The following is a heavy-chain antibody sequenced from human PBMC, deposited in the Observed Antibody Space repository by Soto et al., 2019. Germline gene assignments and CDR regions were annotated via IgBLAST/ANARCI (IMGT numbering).Heavy chain of an antibody. Sequence: CAASGFTFSSYSMNWVRQAPGKGLEWVSYISSSGSTIYYADSVRGRFTISRDNAKNSLYLQMNGLRAEDTAVYYCARVRYYDSGSSINWFDPWGQGTLVTVSS. D-gene: IGHD3-10*01. V-gene: IGHV3-48*04. CDR3: ARVRYYDSGSSINWFDP. CDR1: GFTFSSYS. J-gene: IGHJ5*02. CDR2: ISSSGSTI.